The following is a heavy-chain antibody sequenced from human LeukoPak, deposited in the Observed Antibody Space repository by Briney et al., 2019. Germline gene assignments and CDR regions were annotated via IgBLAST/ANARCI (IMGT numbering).Heavy chain of an antibody. J-gene: IGHJ2*01. CDR1: GVSISSYY. D-gene: IGHD5-18*01. CDR2: IYTSGST. V-gene: IGHV4-4*07. CDR3: ARARGYSYGFYWYFDL. Sequence: SETLSHTCTVSGVSISSYYWSWIRQPAGKGLEWIGRIYTSGSTNYNPSLKSRVTMSVDTSKNQFSLKLSSVTAADTAVYYCARARGYSYGFYWYFDLWGRGTLVTVSS.